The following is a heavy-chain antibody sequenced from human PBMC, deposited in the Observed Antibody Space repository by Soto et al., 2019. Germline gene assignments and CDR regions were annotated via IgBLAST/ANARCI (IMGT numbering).Heavy chain of an antibody. CDR3: ARDQSGIAAAGRAYYYYGMDV. J-gene: IGHJ6*02. CDR1: GFTVSSNY. V-gene: IGHV3-53*01. CDR2: IYSGGST. D-gene: IGHD6-13*01. Sequence: PGGSLRLSCAASGFTVSSNYMSWVRQAPGKGLEWVSVIYSGGSTYYADSVKGRFTISRDNSKNTLYLQMNSLRAEDTAVYYCARDQSGIAAAGRAYYYYGMDVWGQGTTVTVSS.